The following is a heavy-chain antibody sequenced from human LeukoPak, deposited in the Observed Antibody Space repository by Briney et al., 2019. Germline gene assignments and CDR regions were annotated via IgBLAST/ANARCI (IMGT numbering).Heavy chain of an antibody. CDR3: ARVCYYDSSGYYLVDWFDP. J-gene: IGHJ5*02. CDR2: ICYSGST. Sequence: KPSETLSLTCTVSGGSIRSSSYYWGWIRQPPGKGLERNGSICYSGSTYYNPSLKSRVTISVDTSKNQFSLKLSSVTAADTAVYYCARVCYYDSSGYYLVDWFDPWGQGTLVTVSS. D-gene: IGHD3-22*01. V-gene: IGHV4-39*01. CDR1: GGSIRSSSYY.